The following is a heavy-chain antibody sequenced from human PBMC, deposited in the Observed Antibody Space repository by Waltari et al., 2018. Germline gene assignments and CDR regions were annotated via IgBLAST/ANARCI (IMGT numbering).Heavy chain of an antibody. J-gene: IGHJ5*02. Sequence: QVQLQESGPGLVKPSQTLSLTCTVSGGSISRGDYYWSWIRQPPGKRLGWIGYIYYSGSTYYNPSLKSRVTISVDTSKNQFSLKLSSVTAADTAVYYCARTFIVVVPAAIGNWFDPWGQGTLVTVSS. CDR1: GGSISRGDYY. V-gene: IGHV4-30-4*08. CDR2: IYYSGST. D-gene: IGHD2-2*02. CDR3: ARTFIVVVPAAIGNWFDP.